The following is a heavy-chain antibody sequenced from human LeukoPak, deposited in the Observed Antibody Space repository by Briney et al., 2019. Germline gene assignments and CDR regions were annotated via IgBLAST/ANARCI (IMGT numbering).Heavy chain of an antibody. CDR3: ATRPQGPRGNGRFDY. CDR2: IDPSDSYT. D-gene: IGHD3-10*01. Sequence: GESLKISCKGSGYSFTSYWISWVRQMPGKGLEWMGRIDPSDSYTNYSPSFQGHVTISADKSISTAYLQWSSLKASDTAMYYCATRPQGPRGNGRFDYWGQGTLVTVSS. CDR1: GYSFTSYW. V-gene: IGHV5-10-1*01. J-gene: IGHJ4*02.